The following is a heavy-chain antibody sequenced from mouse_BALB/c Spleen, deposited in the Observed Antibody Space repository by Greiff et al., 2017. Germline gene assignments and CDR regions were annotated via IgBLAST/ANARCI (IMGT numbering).Heavy chain of an antibody. CDR2: IWTGGGT. CDR1: GFSLTSYD. Sequence: QVQLKESGPGLVAPSQSLSITCTVSGFSLTSYDISWIRQPPGKGLEWLGVIWTGGGTNYNSAFMSRLSISKDNSKSQVFLKMNSLQTDDTAIYYCVRRYYGYPYYFDYWGQGTTLTVSS. V-gene: IGHV2-9-2*01. J-gene: IGHJ2*01. CDR3: VRRYYGYPYYFDY. D-gene: IGHD1-2*01.